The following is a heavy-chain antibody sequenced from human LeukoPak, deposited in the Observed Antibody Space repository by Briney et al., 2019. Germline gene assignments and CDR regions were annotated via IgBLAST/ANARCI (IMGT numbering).Heavy chain of an antibody. D-gene: IGHD3-10*01. J-gene: IGHJ4*02. V-gene: IGHV1-18*01. CDR3: ARDPPTVRGLRSPFDD. CDR2: IGTYNGHA. CDR1: GYTFSSYG. Sequence: ASVKVSCKASGYTFSSYGVSWVRQAPGQGLEWMGWIGTYNGHANYAQQFQGRVTLTTDTSTSTAYMELWSLRSDDTAVYYCARDPPTVRGLRSPFDDWGQGTLVTVSS.